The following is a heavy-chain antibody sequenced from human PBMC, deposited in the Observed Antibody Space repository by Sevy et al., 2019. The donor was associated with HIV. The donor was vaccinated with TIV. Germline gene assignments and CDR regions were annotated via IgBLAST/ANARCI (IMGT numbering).Heavy chain of an antibody. CDR3: ARLRYNYGQKYFDY. CDR1: GGSFSGYY. CDR2: INHSGST. V-gene: IGHV4-34*01. J-gene: IGHJ4*02. Sequence: SETLSLTCAVYGGSFSGYYWSWIRQPPGKGLEWIGEINHSGSTNYNPSLKSRVTISVDTSKNQFSLKLSSVTAADTAVYYCARLRYNYGQKYFDYWGQGTLVTVSS. D-gene: IGHD5-18*01.